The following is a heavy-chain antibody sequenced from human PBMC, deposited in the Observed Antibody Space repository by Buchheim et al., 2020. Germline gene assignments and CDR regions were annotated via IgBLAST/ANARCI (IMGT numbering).Heavy chain of an antibody. CDR3: ARHPSRSGSYEDY. V-gene: IGHV3-30-3*01. Sequence: QVQLVESGGGVVQPGRSLRLSCAASGFTFSSYAMHWVRQAPGKGLEWVAVISYDGSNKYYADSVKGRFTISRDNSKNTLYLQMNSLRAEDTAVYYCARHPSRSGSYEDYWGQGTL. CDR2: ISYDGSNK. D-gene: IGHD1-26*01. J-gene: IGHJ4*02. CDR1: GFTFSSYA.